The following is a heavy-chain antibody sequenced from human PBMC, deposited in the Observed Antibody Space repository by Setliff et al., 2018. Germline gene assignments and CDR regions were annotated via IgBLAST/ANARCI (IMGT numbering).Heavy chain of an antibody. CDR3: AQTKGFVDGYSDP. V-gene: IGHV1-2*02. D-gene: IGHD2-21*02. CDR1: ADTFTGYY. Sequence: GASVKVSCKASADTFTGYYVHWVRQAPGQGLEWMGWINGNSGVTKYAQKFQGRVTMTSETSISIVYMDLTRLTSDDTAVYYCAQTKGFVDGYSDPWGQGTLVTVSS. CDR2: INGNSGVT. J-gene: IGHJ5*02.